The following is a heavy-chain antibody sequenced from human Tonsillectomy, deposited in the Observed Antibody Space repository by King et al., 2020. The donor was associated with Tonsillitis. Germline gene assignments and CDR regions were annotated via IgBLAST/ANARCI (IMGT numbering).Heavy chain of an antibody. CDR2: ISAYNGNT. V-gene: IGHV1-18*01. Sequence: QLVQSGAEVKKPGASVKVSCKASGYTFSNYGITWVRQAPGQGLEWMGWISAYNGNTKYAQKLQGRVSMTTDTSTSTAYMELRSLRSDDTAVYYCARSGSYSSTWNYFDYWGQGTLVTVSS. D-gene: IGHD6-13*01. J-gene: IGHJ4*02. CDR1: GYTFSNYG. CDR3: ARSGSYSSTWNYFDY.